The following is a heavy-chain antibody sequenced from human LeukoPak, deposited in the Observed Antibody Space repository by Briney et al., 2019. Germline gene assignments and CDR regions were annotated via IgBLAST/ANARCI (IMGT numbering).Heavy chain of an antibody. CDR2: IYYSGST. CDR1: GGSISSYY. J-gene: IGHJ4*02. V-gene: IGHV4-59*01. D-gene: IGHD3-16*01. Sequence: SETLSLTCTVSGGSISSYYWSWIRQPPGKGLEWIGYIYYSGSTNYNPSLKSRVTISVDTSKNQFSLKLSSVTAADTAVYYCASRDLAMGGYFDYWGQGTLVTVSS. CDR3: ASRDLAMGGYFDY.